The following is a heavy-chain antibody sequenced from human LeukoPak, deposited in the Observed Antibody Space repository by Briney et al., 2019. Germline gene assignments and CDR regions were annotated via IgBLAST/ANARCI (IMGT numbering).Heavy chain of an antibody. V-gene: IGHV3-7*01. CDR2: VQHIGGET. CDR3: ATYSILNAREFRY. D-gene: IGHD4-11*01. CDR1: GFTFSSYA. Sequence: GGSLRLSCAASGFTFSSYAMNWVRQTPGKGLEWVANVQHIGGETYYVDSVKGRFTISRDNAKNSVYLQMNSLGADDTAVYYCATYSILNAREFRYWGQGTLVTVTS. J-gene: IGHJ1*01.